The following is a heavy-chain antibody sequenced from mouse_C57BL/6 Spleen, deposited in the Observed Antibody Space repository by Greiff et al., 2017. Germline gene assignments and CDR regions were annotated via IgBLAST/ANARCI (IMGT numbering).Heavy chain of an antibody. Sequence: QVQLQQPGAELVKPGASVKMSCKASGYTFTSYWITWVKQRPGQGLEWIGDIYPGSGSTNYNEKFKSKATLTVYTSTSTAYMQLSSLTSEDSAVYYCARGYSNGYFDVWGTGTTVTVSS. CDR3: ARGYSNGYFDV. CDR1: GYTFTSYW. D-gene: IGHD2-5*01. J-gene: IGHJ1*03. CDR2: IYPGSGST. V-gene: IGHV1-55*01.